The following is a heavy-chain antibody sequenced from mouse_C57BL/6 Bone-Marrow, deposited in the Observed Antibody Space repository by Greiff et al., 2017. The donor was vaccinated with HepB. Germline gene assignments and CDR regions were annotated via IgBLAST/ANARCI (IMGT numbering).Heavy chain of an antibody. CDR1: GYTFTSYW. J-gene: IGHJ3*01. Sequence: QVQLQQPGAELVMPGASVKLSCKASGYTFTSYWMHWVKQRPGQGLEWIGEIDPSDSYTNYNQKFKGKSTLTVDKSSSTAYMQLSSLTSEDSAVYYCARDLRYGRDPIAYWGQGTLVTVSA. CDR3: ARDLRYGRDPIAY. D-gene: IGHD1-1*01. V-gene: IGHV1-69*01. CDR2: IDPSDSYT.